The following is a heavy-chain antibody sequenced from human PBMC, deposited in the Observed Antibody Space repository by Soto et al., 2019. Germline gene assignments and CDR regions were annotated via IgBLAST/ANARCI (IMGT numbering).Heavy chain of an antibody. D-gene: IGHD3-22*01. J-gene: IGHJ3*02. CDR3: AREGRYDSSGYYLDAFDI. Sequence: SETLSLTCTVSGGSISSYYWSWIRQPPGKGLEWIGYIYYSGSTNYNPSLKSRVTISVDTSKNQFSLKLSSVTAADTAVYYCAREGRYDSSGYYLDAFDIWGKGTMVTVSS. CDR1: GGSISSYY. V-gene: IGHV4-59*01. CDR2: IYYSGST.